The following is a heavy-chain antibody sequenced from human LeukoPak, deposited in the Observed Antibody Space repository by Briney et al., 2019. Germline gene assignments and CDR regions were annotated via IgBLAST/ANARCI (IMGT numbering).Heavy chain of an antibody. CDR2: FDPEDGET. J-gene: IGHJ5*02. CDR3: ATGRGYSGYGYNWFDP. Sequence: ASVKVSCKVSGYTLTELSMHWVRQAPGKGLEWMGGFDPEDGETIYAQKFQGRVTMTEDTSTDTAYMELSSLRSEDTAVYYCATGRGYSGYGYNWFDPWGQGTLVNVSS. D-gene: IGHD5-12*01. CDR1: GYTLTELS. V-gene: IGHV1-24*01.